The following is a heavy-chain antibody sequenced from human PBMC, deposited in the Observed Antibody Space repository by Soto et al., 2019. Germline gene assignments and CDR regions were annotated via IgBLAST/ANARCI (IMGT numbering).Heavy chain of an antibody. V-gene: IGHV3-23*01. CDR2: LYGSGRGI. Sequence: GGSLRLSCAASGFTFSSYAMVWGRQAPGKGLEWVAGLYGSGRGIFYADSVKGRFTISRDNSERTLFLHMRSLKKEDTAVYYCAITNVADASFDYWGQGTLVTVSS. CDR1: GFTFSSYA. J-gene: IGHJ4*02. D-gene: IGHD2-8*01. CDR3: AITNVADASFDY.